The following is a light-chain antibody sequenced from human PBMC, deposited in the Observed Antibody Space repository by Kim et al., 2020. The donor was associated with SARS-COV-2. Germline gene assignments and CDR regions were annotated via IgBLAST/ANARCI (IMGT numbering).Light chain of an antibody. CDR2: GAS. J-gene: IGKJ5*01. Sequence: EIVLTQSPGTLSLSPGERATLSCRASQSVSSNYLAWYQQKPAQAPRLLIYGASSRATGIPDRFSGSGSGTDFTLTISSLEPEDFAVYYCQQRDRWPITFGQGTRLEIK. CDR1: QSVSSNY. CDR3: QQRDRWPIT. V-gene: IGKV3-20*01.